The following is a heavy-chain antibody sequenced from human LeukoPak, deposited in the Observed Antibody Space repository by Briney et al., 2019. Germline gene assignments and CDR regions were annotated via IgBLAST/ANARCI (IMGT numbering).Heavy chain of an antibody. CDR1: GFTFSSYS. CDR2: ISSSSSYI. J-gene: IGHJ5*02. V-gene: IGHV3-21*01. CDR3: ARSVETADIVVVPAAIGGRFDP. Sequence: GGSLRLSCAASGFTFSSYSMNWVRQAPGKGLEWVSSISSSSSYIYYADSVKGRFTISRDNAKNSLYLQMNSLRAEDTAVYYCARSVETADIVVVPAAIGGRFDPWGQGTLVTVSS. D-gene: IGHD2-2*01.